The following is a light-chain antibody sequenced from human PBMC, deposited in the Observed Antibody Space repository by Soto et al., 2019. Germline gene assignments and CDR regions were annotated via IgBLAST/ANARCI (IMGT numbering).Light chain of an antibody. CDR1: QSVSSSY. V-gene: IGKV3-20*01. Sequence: EIVLTQSPGTLSLSPGERVTLSCRASQSVSSSYLAWYQQKPGQAPRLLIYGASSRATGIADRSRGSGSGTDLTLTISRLEPEDSAVYYCQQYGGSRYTFGQGTKLEIK. CDR3: QQYGGSRYT. J-gene: IGKJ2*01. CDR2: GAS.